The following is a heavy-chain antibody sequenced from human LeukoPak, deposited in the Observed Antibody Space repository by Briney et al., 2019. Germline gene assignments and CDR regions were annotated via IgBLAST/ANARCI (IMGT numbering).Heavy chain of an antibody. CDR2: IYYSGST. D-gene: IGHD1-26*01. CDR3: ARRRVGADADALFIDY. V-gene: IGHV4-39*01. CDR1: GGSISSSSYY. Sequence: SETLSLTCTVSGGSISSSSYYWGWIRQPPGKGLEWIGSIYYSGSTYYNPSLKSRVTISVDTSKNQFSLKLSSVTAADTAVYYCARRRVGADADALFIDYWGQGTLVTVSS. J-gene: IGHJ4*02.